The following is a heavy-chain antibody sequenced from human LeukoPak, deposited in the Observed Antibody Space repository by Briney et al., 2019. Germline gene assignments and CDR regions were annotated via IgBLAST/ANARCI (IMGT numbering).Heavy chain of an antibody. V-gene: IGHV4-39*07. CDR2: IYYSGST. Sequence: SETLSLTCTVSGGSISSSSYYWGWIRQPPGKGLEWIGSIYYSGSTYYNPSLKSRAIISIDTSKNQFSLNLSSVTAADTAVYYCARRPREGRRWFDPWGQGTLVTVPS. CDR3: ARRPREGRRWFDP. CDR1: GGSISSSSYY. J-gene: IGHJ5*02. D-gene: IGHD1-26*01.